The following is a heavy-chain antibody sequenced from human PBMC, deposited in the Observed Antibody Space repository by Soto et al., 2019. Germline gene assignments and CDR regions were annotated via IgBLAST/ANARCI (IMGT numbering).Heavy chain of an antibody. Sequence: GASVKVSCKASGYTFTSYAMHWVRQAPGQRLEWMGWINAGNGNTKYSQKFQGRVTITRDTSASTAYMELSSLRSEDTAVYYCARVGMALTEVWFGELFLDYWGQGTLVTVSS. CDR1: GYTFTSYA. CDR2: INAGNGNT. V-gene: IGHV1-3*01. D-gene: IGHD3-10*01. CDR3: ARVGMALTEVWFGELFLDY. J-gene: IGHJ4*02.